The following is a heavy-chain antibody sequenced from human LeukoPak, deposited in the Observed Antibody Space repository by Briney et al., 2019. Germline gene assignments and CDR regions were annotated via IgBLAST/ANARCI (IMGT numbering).Heavy chain of an antibody. CDR1: GFTVSNNY. CDR3: AKAIGLHDYGDY. Sequence: GSLRLSCAASGFTVSNNYMMWVRQAPGKGLEWVSDIYRSGGTNYADSVKGRFTISRDNSKNTLYLQMNSLRAEDTAVYYCAKAIGLHDYGDYWGQGTLVTVSS. V-gene: IGHV3-53*01. CDR2: IYRSGGT. J-gene: IGHJ4*02. D-gene: IGHD5-24*01.